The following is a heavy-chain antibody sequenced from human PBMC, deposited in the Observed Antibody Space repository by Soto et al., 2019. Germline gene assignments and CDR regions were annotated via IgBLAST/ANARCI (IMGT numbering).Heavy chain of an antibody. CDR1: GGSISSGGYY. CDR2: IYYSGST. D-gene: IGHD2-2*01. CDR3: ARRWGRGYIVVVPAALDWFDP. V-gene: IGHV4-31*03. J-gene: IGHJ5*02. Sequence: QVQLQESGPGLVKPSQTLSLTCTVSGGSISSGGYYWSWIRQHPGKGLEWIGYIYYSGSTYYNPSLQSRVNISVDPSKDQFSLKLSSVTAADTAVYYCARRWGRGYIVVVPAALDWFDPWGQGTLVTVSS.